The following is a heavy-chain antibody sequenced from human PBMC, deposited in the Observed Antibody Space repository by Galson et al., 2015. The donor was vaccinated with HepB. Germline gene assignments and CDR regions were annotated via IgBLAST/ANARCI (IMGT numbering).Heavy chain of an antibody. CDR3: ARDGDYSNYGTCDY. CDR2: IIPIFGTA. J-gene: IGHJ4*02. Sequence: CKASGGTFSSYAISWVRQAPGQGLEWMGGIIPIFGTANYAQKFQGRVTITADKSTSTAYMELSSLRSEDTAVYYCARDGDYSNYGTCDYWGQGTLVTVSS. D-gene: IGHD4-11*01. V-gene: IGHV1-69*06. CDR1: GGTFSSYA.